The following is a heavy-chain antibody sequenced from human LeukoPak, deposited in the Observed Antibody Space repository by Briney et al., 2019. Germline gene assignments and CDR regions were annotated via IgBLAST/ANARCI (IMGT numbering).Heavy chain of an antibody. CDR3: GRVAPQGSSTYDAFDI. Sequence: GGSLRLSCAASGFTVSSNYMNWVRQAPGKGLEWVSIVYSGGSTYYADSVKGRFTIPRDNADNTLYLQMKSLRAEDTAVYYCGRVAPQGSSTYDAFDIWGQGEVVTVSS. D-gene: IGHD2-21*01. CDR2: VYSGGST. CDR1: GFTVSSNY. J-gene: IGHJ3*02. V-gene: IGHV3-53*01.